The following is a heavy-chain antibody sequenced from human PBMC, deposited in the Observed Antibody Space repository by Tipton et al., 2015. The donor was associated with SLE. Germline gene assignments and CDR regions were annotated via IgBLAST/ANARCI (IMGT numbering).Heavy chain of an antibody. CDR3: VRRGPGLHSSGFED. CDR2: IYPDDSDT. CDR1: GYDFAKYW. D-gene: IGHD6-19*01. J-gene: IGHJ4*02. Sequence: QLVQSGAQVRKPGESLKISCKTSGYDFAKYWIGWVRQMPGKGLEWMGLIYPDDSDTRYSSSFQGQVTISADTSVSTAYLQWSSLKASDTAIYYCVRRGPGLHSSGFEDWGLGTLVTVSS. V-gene: IGHV5-51*03.